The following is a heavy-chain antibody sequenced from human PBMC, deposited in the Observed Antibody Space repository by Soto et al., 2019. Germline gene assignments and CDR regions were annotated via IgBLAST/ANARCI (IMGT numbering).Heavy chain of an antibody. D-gene: IGHD3-3*01. Sequence: GGSLRLSCAASGFTFSSYAMSWVRQAPGKGLEWVSSISESGIGTYYADSVKGRFTISRDNSKNTLYLQMNGLTAEDTAVYFCAKDPPMIDLWSGYFWFDPWCQGPLVSVSS. V-gene: IGHV3-23*01. CDR3: AKDPPMIDLWSGYFWFDP. CDR2: ISESGIGT. CDR1: GFTFSSYA. J-gene: IGHJ5*02.